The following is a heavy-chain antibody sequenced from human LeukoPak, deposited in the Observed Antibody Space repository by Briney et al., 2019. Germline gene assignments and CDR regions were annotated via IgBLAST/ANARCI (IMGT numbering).Heavy chain of an antibody. CDR3: ARDRSYYGMDV. D-gene: IGHD3-16*02. CDR1: GFTFSSYW. CDR2: IKQDGSEK. Sequence: GGSLRLSCAASGFTFSSYWMSWVRQAPGKGLEWLAHIKQDGSEKYYVDSVKGRFTISRDNAKNSLYLQMNSLRAEDTAVYYCARDRSYYGMDVWGQGTTVTVSS. V-gene: IGHV3-7*03. J-gene: IGHJ6*02.